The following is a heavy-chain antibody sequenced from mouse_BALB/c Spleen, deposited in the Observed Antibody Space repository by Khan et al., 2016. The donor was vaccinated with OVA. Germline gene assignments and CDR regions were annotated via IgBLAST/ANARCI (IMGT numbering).Heavy chain of an antibody. D-gene: IGHD2-14*01. CDR2: IWGGGGT. CDR1: GFSLSRYN. CDR3: ARACYRYYGYYAMDY. J-gene: IGHJ4*01. Sequence: QVQLKQSGPGLVAPSQSLSITCTVSGFSLSRYNIHWVRQPPGKGLEWLGMIWGGGGTDYNSTLKSRLSISKDNSKSQVFLKMNSRQTYDSAMYYCARACYRYYGYYAMDYWGQGTSVTVSS. V-gene: IGHV2-6-4*01.